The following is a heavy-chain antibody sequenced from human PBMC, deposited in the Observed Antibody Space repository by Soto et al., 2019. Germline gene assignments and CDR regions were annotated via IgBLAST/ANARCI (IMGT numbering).Heavy chain of an antibody. J-gene: IGHJ6*02. CDR1: GGTFSSYT. CDR3: ARGAQRITIFGVVIGYGMDV. CDR2: IIPNSGGT. D-gene: IGHD3-3*01. Sequence: ASVKVSCKASGGTFSSYTISWMRQAPGQGLEWMGWIIPNSGGTNYAQKFQGWVTMTRDTSISTAYMELSRLRSDDTAVYYCARGAQRITIFGVVIGYGMDVWGQGTTVTVSS. V-gene: IGHV1-2*04.